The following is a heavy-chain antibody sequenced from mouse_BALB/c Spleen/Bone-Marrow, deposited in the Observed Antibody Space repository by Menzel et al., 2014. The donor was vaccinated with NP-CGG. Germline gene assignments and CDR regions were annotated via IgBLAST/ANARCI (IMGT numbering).Heavy chain of an antibody. CDR2: IDPSDSET. J-gene: IGHJ1*01. D-gene: IGHD1-1*01. CDR3: ARGYYGRAYGWYFDD. Sequence: QVQLKESGAEFVKPGAPVKLSCKASGYTFTNYWMNWVKQRPGRGLEWIGRIDPSDSETHYNQKFKDKATLTVDKSSSTAYIQLSSLTSEDSAVYYCARGYYGRAYGWYFDDWGAGTTVTVSS. V-gene: IGHV1-69*02. CDR1: GYTFTNYW.